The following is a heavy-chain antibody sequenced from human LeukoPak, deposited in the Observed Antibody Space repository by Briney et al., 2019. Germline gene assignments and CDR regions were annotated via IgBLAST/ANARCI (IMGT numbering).Heavy chain of an antibody. CDR3: AKGYDFWSGYYSVY. CDR2: ISGSGGST. J-gene: IGHJ4*02. CDR1: GFTSSSSA. Sequence: GGSLRLSCAASGFTSSSSAMSWVRQAPGKGLEWVSTISGSGGSTYYADSVKGRFTISRDNSKNTLYLQMNSLRAEDTAVYYCAKGYDFWSGYYSVYWGQGTLVTVSS. D-gene: IGHD3-3*01. V-gene: IGHV3-23*01.